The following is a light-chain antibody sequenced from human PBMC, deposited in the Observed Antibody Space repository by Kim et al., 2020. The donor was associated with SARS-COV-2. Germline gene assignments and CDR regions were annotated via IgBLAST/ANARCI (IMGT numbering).Light chain of an antibody. Sequence: SASVGDRVTITCRASQGISNYLAWYQQKPGKVPKLLIYAASALQSGVPSRFSGSGSGTDFTLTISSLQPEDVATYYCQKYNSALTFGQGTRLEIK. J-gene: IGKJ5*01. CDR2: AAS. V-gene: IGKV1-27*01. CDR1: QGISNY. CDR3: QKYNSALT.